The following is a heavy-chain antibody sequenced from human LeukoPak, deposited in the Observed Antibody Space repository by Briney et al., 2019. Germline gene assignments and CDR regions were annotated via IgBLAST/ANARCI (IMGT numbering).Heavy chain of an antibody. V-gene: IGHV3-21*01. D-gene: IGHD1-1*01. CDR1: GFTFSSYI. CDR2: ISSSSSYI. J-gene: IGHJ3*02. CDR3: AKLERLDAFDI. Sequence: GGSLRLSCAASGFTFSSYIMNWVRQAPGKGLEWVSSISSSSSYIYYADSVKGRFTISRDNAKNSLYLQMNSLRAEDTAVYYCAKLERLDAFDIWGQATMVTVSS.